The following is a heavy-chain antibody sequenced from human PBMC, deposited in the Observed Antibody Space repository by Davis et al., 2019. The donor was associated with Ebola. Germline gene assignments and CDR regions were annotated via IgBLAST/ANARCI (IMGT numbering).Heavy chain of an antibody. V-gene: IGHV3-23*01. CDR2: ISGSGGST. D-gene: IGHD3-22*01. Sequence: GGSLRLSCTDSVITFSSYAMTWVRQAPGKGLEWVSAISGSGGSTYYADSVKGRFTISRDNSKNTLYLQMNSLRAEDTAVYYCAKVGATMIVVVWGWFDPWGQGTLVTVSS. CDR3: AKVGATMIVVVWGWFDP. CDR1: VITFSSYA. J-gene: IGHJ5*02.